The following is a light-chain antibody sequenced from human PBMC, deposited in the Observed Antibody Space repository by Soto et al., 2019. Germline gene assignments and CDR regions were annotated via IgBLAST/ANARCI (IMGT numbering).Light chain of an antibody. Sequence: QSVLTQPPSVSGAPGQRVTISCTGSSYNIGAGYDVHWYHHLPGTAPKLLIYGNSNRPSGVPDRFSGSKSGTSASLAITGLQAEDEADYYCQSYDSSLSSGVFGGGTKLTVL. J-gene: IGLJ3*02. V-gene: IGLV1-40*01. CDR3: QSYDSSLSSGV. CDR2: GNS. CDR1: SYNIGAGYD.